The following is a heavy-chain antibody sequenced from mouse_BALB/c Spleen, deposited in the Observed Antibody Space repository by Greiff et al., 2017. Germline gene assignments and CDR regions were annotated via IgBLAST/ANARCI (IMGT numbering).Heavy chain of an antibody. V-gene: IGHV14-3*02. CDR2: IDPANGNT. J-gene: IGHJ3*01. Sequence: EVKLMESGAELVKPGASVKLSCTASGFNIKDTYMHWVKQRPEQGLEWIGRIDPANGNTKYDPKFQGKATITADTSSNTAYLQLSSLTSEDTAVYYCAGGGNYFAYWGQGTLVTVSA. CDR3: AGGGNYFAY. D-gene: IGHD2-1*01. CDR1: GFNIKDTY.